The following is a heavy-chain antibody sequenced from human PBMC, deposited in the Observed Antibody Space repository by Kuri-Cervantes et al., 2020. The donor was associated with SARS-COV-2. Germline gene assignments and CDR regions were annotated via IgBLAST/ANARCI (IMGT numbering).Heavy chain of an antibody. V-gene: IGHV1-69*13. CDR1: GGTFSSYA. Sequence: SVKVSCKASGGTFSSYAISWVRRAPGQGLEWMGRIIPIFGTANYAQKFQGRVTITADESTSTAYMELSSLRSEDTAVYYCAGRLRFSHSDAFDIWGQGTMVTVSS. D-gene: IGHD3-3*01. J-gene: IGHJ3*02. CDR2: IIPIFGTA. CDR3: AGRLRFSHSDAFDI.